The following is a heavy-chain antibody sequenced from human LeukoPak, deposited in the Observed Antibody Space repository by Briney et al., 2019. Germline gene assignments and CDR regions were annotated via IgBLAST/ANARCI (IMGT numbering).Heavy chain of an antibody. V-gene: IGHV4-30-2*01. D-gene: IGHD3-10*01. CDR3: ARRGEDHLHYFDY. J-gene: IGHJ4*02. Sequence: PSQTLSLTCTVSGGSISSGGYYWSWLRQPPGKGLEWIGYIYHSGSTYYNPSLKSRVTISVDTSKDQFSLKLSSVTAADTAVYYCARRGEDHLHYFDYWGQGTLITVSS. CDR2: IYHSGST. CDR1: GGSISSGGYY.